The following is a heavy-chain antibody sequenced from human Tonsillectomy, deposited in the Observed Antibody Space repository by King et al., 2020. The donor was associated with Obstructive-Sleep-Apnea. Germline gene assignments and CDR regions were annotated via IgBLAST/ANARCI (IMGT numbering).Heavy chain of an antibody. CDR1: GGSIRSYY. V-gene: IGHV4-59*01. Sequence: QLQESGPGLVKPSETLSLTCTVSGGSIRSYYWSWIRQPPGKGLEWIGYMYYSWSTNYNPSLKSRVTISVDTSKNQFSLKLTSVTAADTAVYYCGGAPYYYYGMDVWGQGTTVTVSS. CDR2: MYYSWST. J-gene: IGHJ6*02. CDR3: GGAPYYYYGMDV. D-gene: IGHD3-16*01.